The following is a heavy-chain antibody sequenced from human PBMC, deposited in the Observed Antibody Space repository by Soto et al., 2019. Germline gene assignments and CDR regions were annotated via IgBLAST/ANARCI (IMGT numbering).Heavy chain of an antibody. CDR1: GYTFTSYA. CDR3: ARAGGGYFDY. D-gene: IGHD3-16*01. CDR2: INAGNGNT. Sequence: QVQLVQSGAEVKKPGASVKVSCKPSGYTFTSYAMHWVRQAPGQRLEWMGWINAGNGNTKYSQKFQGRVTITRDTSGSTAYMEVSSLRSEDTAVYYCARAGGGYFDYWGQGTLVTVSS. V-gene: IGHV1-3*01. J-gene: IGHJ4*02.